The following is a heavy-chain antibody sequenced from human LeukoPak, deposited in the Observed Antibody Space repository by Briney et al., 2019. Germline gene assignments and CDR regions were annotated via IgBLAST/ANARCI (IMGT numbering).Heavy chain of an antibody. V-gene: IGHV4-31*03. Sequence: SETLSLTCTVSGGSISSGGYYWRWIRQHPGKGLEWIGYIYYSGSTYYNPSLKSRVTISVDTSKNQFSLKLSSVTAADTAVYYCARGGSHYFDYWGQGTLVTVSS. CDR2: IYYSGST. CDR3: ARGGSHYFDY. D-gene: IGHD3-16*01. CDR1: GGSISSGGYY. J-gene: IGHJ4*02.